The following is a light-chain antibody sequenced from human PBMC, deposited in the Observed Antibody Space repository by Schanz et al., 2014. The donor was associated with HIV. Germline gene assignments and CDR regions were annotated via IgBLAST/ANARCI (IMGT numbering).Light chain of an antibody. CDR1: SSNIGAGFD. V-gene: IGLV1-40*01. J-gene: IGLJ3*02. CDR3: QSYDSSLSGVV. CDR2: GNN. Sequence: QSVLTQPPSVSGVPGQRVTISCTGSSSNIGAGFDVHWYQQVPGTTPKLLIFGNNNRPSGVPDRFSGSKSGPSASLAITGLQAEDEADYYCQSYDSSLSGVVFGGGTKLTVL.